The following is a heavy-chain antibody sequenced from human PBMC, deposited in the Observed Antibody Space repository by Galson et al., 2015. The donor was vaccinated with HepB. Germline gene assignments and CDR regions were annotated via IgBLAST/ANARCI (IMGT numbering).Heavy chain of an antibody. CDR3: ARQTLERFTIFHDAFDI. D-gene: IGHD3-3*01. V-gene: IGHV4-30-4*01. J-gene: IGHJ3*02. CDR1: GGSISSADHY. Sequence: TLSLTCAVSGGSISSADHYWSWIRQPPGKGLEWIGYIYYVGSTYYNPSLKSRLAMSLDTSKNEFSLELSSVTAADTAIYYCARQTLERFTIFHDAFDIWGQGTTVIVSS. CDR2: IYYVGST.